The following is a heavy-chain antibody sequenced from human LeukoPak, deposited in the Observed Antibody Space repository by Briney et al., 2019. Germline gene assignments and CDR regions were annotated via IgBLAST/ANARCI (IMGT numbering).Heavy chain of an antibody. CDR2: INPNSGGT. J-gene: IGHJ4*02. CDR1: GYTFTGYY. V-gene: IGHV1-2*02. CDR3: ARGDIVATVAGY. D-gene: IGHD5-12*01. Sequence: ASVKVSCKASGYTFTGYYMHWARQAPGQGLEWMGWINPNSGGTNYAQKFQGRVTMTRDTSISTAYMELSRLRSDDTAVYYCARGDIVATVAGYWGQGTLVTVSS.